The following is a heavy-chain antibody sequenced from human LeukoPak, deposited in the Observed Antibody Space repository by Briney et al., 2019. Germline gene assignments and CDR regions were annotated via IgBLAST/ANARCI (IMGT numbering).Heavy chain of an antibody. CDR1: GFTFSSYW. CDR2: IKQDGSEK. Sequence: GGSLRLSCAASGFTFSSYWMSWVRQAPGKGLEWLANIKQDGSEKYYVDSVKGRFTISRDNAKNSLYLQMKSQRAEDTAVYYCARIESSSWSFDYWGQGTLVTVSS. CDR3: ARIESSSWSFDY. D-gene: IGHD6-13*01. V-gene: IGHV3-7*01. J-gene: IGHJ4*02.